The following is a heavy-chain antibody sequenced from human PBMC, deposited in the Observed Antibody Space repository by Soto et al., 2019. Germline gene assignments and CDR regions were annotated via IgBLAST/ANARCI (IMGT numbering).Heavy chain of an antibody. D-gene: IGHD6-6*01. Sequence: SETLSLTCTVSGGSVSSSSYYWGWIRQPPGKGLAWIGRGYYRGDADYNPSLQSRVTISLDKSKSQFSLKLNSVTAADSAVYCCARLGGLATSSYDFDCWGPGGLVTVSS. CDR3: ARLGGLATSSYDFDC. CDR2: GYYRGDA. J-gene: IGHJ4*02. V-gene: IGHV4-39*01. CDR1: GGSVSSSSYY.